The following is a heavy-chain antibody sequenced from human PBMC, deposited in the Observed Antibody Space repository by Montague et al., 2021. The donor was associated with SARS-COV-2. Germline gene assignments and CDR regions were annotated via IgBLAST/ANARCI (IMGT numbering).Heavy chain of an antibody. CDR2: ISSSSSYI. J-gene: IGHJ6*02. D-gene: IGHD1-14*01. V-gene: IGHV3-21*01. CDR1: GFTFSSYS. CDR3: ASLTTDTLYYYYGMDV. Sequence: SLRLSCAASGFTFSSYSMNWARQAPGKGLEWVSSISSSSSYIYYADSVKGRFTISRDNAKNSLYLQMNSLRAEDTAVYYCASLTTDTLYYYYGMDVWGQGTTVTVSS.